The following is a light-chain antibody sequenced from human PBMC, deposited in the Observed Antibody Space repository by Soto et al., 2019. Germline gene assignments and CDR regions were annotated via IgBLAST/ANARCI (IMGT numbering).Light chain of an antibody. CDR3: MQGTHWPWT. CDR2: KVS. CDR1: QSLAHSDGNTY. Sequence: DVVMTQPPLFLPVTLGQPASISCRSSQSLAHSDGNTYLNWFQQSPGQSPRRLIYKVSNRDSGVQDRFSGSGSGTDFTLKISRVEAEDVAVYYCMQGTHWPWTFGQGTKVEIK. V-gene: IGKV2-30*02. J-gene: IGKJ1*01.